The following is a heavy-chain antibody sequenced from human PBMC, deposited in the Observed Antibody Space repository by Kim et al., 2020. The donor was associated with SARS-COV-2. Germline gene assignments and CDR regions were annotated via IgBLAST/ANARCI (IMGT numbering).Heavy chain of an antibody. V-gene: IGHV4-31*03. CDR1: GGSISSGGYY. CDR3: ARDRTPPRDYGDYEGWGWEYYYGMDV. CDR2: IYYSGST. D-gene: IGHD4-17*01. Sequence: SETLSLTCTVSGGSISSGGYYWSWIRQHPGKGLEWIGYIYYSGSTYYNPSLKSRVTISVDTSKNQFSLKLSSVTAADTAVYYCARDRTPPRDYGDYEGWGWEYYYGMDVWGQGTTVTVSS. J-gene: IGHJ6*02.